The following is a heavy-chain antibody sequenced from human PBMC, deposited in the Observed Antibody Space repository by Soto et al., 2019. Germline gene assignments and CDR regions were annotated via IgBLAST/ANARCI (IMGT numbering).Heavy chain of an antibody. J-gene: IGHJ4*02. CDR1: GGSVSSGSYH. CDR2: IYYSGST. D-gene: IGHD5-12*01. Sequence: SETLSLTCTVSGGSVSSGSYHWSWIRQPPGKGLEWIGYIYYSGSTYYNPSLKSRVTISVDRSKNQFSLKLSSVTAADTAVYYCAAGGGLPRYYWGQGTLVTVSS. CDR3: AAGGGLPRYY. V-gene: IGHV4-61*01.